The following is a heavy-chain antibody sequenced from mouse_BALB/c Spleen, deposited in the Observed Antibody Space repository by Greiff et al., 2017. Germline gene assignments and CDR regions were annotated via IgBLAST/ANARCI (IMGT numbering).Heavy chain of an antibody. CDR2: IWSGGST. CDR3: ARNWKLRNYAMDY. J-gene: IGHJ4*01. CDR1: GFSLTSYG. V-gene: IGHV2-2*02. Sequence: VMLVESGPGLVQPSQSLSITCTVSGFSLTSYGVHWVRQSPGKGLEWLGVIWSGGSTDYNAAFISRLSISKDNSKSQVFFKMNSMQANDTAIYDGARNWKLRNYAMDYWGQGTSVTVSS. D-gene: IGHD2-1*01.